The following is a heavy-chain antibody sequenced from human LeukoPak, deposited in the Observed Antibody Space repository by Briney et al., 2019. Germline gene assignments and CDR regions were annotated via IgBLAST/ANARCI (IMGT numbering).Heavy chain of an antibody. CDR3: ARDGYNYVLDC. V-gene: IGHV3-7*01. D-gene: IGHD5-24*01. Sequence: PGGPLRLSCAASGFTFSSYWMSWVRQAPGKRLEWVANIKQDGSEKYYVESVKGRFTISRDNAKNSLSLQMDSLRADDTAVYYCARDGYNYVLDCWGQGTLVTVSS. CDR1: GFTFSSYW. CDR2: IKQDGSEK. J-gene: IGHJ4*02.